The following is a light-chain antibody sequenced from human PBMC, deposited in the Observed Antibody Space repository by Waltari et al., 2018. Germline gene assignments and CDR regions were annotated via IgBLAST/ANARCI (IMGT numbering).Light chain of an antibody. CDR3: AAWDDSLGVWT. V-gene: IGLV1-47*01. Sequence: SVLTQPPSASGTPGQRVTISCSGSSSNIGNNCVYWPQQLPGTAPKLLISANDQRPSGFPDRFSGSKSGTAASLAISGLRSEDEADYYCAAWDDSLGVWTFGGGTKLTVL. J-gene: IGLJ2*01. CDR2: AND. CDR1: SSNIGNNC.